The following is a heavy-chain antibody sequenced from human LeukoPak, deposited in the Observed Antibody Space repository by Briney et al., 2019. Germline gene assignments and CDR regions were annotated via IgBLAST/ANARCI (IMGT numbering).Heavy chain of an antibody. D-gene: IGHD2-8*01. J-gene: IGHJ6*02. CDR3: AREAPSLYASHQPLRGMDV. CDR1: GFTFSSYA. CDR2: ISYDGSNK. Sequence: PGRSLRLSCAASGFTFSSYAMHWVRQAPGKGLEWVAVISYDGSNKYYADSVKGRFTISRDNSKNTLYLQMNSLRAEDTAVYYCAREAPSLYASHQPLRGMDVWGQGTTVTVSS. V-gene: IGHV3-30-3*01.